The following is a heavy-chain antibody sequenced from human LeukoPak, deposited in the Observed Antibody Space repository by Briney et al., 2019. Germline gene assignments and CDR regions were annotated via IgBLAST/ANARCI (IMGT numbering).Heavy chain of an antibody. V-gene: IGHV1-69*04. D-gene: IGHD2-15*01. J-gene: IGHJ4*02. Sequence: SVKVSCKASGGTFSSYAISWVRQAPGQGLKWMGRIIPILGIANYAQKFQGRVTITADKSTSTAYMELSSLRSEDTAVYYCALPLYCSGGSCYNPDYWGQGTLVTVSS. CDR2: IIPILGIA. CDR1: GGTFSSYA. CDR3: ALPLYCSGGSCYNPDY.